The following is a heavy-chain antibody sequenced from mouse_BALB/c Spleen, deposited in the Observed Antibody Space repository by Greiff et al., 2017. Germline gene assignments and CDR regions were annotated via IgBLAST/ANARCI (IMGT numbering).Heavy chain of an antibody. D-gene: IGHD2-1*01. V-gene: IGHV5-17*02. CDR1: GFTFSSFG. CDR3: ARALPYGNYYAMDY. J-gene: IGHJ4*01. Sequence: DVMLVESGGGLVQPGGSRKLSCAASGFTFSSFGMHWVRQAPEKGLEWVAYISSGSSTIYYADTVKGRFTISRDNPKNTLFLQMTSLRSEDTAMYYCARALPYGNYYAMDYWGQGTSVTVSS. CDR2: ISSGSSTI.